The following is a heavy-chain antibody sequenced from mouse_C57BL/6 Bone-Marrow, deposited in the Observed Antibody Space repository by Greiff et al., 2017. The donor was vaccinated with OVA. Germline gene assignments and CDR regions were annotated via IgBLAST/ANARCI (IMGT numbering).Heavy chain of an antibody. V-gene: IGHV1-52*01. Sequence: QVQLQQPGAELVRPGSSVKLSCKASGYTFTSYWMHWVKQRPIQGLEWIGNIDPSDSETHYNQKFKDKATLTVAKSSSTAYMQLSSLTSEDSAVYYCARLGFYDYDVGYWGQGTLVTVSA. CDR1: GYTFTSYW. CDR3: ARLGFYDYDVGY. D-gene: IGHD2-4*01. CDR2: IDPSDSET. J-gene: IGHJ3*01.